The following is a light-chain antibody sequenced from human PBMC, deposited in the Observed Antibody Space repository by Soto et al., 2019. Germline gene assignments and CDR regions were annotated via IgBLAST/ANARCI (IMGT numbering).Light chain of an antibody. J-gene: IGLJ1*01. CDR3: CSYAGSSTFYV. CDR1: SSDVGSYNL. V-gene: IGLV2-23*01. CDR2: EGS. Sequence: QSALTQPASVSGSPGQSIAISCTGTSSDVGSYNLVSWYQQHPGKAPKLMIYEGSKRPSGISNRFSGSKSGNTASLIISGLQAADEADYYCCSYAGSSTFYVFGSGTKVTVL.